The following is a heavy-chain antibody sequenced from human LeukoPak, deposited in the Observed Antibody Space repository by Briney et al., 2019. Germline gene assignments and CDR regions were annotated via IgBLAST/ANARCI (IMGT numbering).Heavy chain of an antibody. D-gene: IGHD4-17*01. CDR1: GGSLGSSGHH. Sequence: SETLSLTCTVSGGSLGSSGHHWGRLRQSPGKGLEGIATIFKTANTSYTPSLKTPVTISVDTARDEFFLNLNSVTAGDTALYYCARHDHGDHGDPNWFDPWGQGTLVTVSS. V-gene: IGHV4-39*01. J-gene: IGHJ5*02. CDR2: IFKTANT. CDR3: ARHDHGDHGDPNWFDP.